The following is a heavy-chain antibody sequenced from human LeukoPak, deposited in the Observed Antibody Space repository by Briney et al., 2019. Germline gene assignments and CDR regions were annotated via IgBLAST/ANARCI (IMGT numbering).Heavy chain of an antibody. J-gene: IGHJ4*02. CDR3: ATGEKVAAFDD. CDR2: FDPEDGET. Sequence: ASVKVSCKVSGYTLTELSMHWVRQAPGKGLEWMGGFDPEDGETIYAQKFQGRVTMTEDTSTDTAYMELSSLRSEDTGEYYCATGEKVAAFDDWGQRILVTVSS. D-gene: IGHD2-15*01. V-gene: IGHV1-24*01. CDR1: GYTLTELS.